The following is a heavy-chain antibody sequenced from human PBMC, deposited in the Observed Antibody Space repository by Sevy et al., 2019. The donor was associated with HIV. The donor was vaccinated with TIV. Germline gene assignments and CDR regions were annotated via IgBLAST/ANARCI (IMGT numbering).Heavy chain of an antibody. CDR2: IKRDGSER. Sequence: GGSLRLSCAASGFTFSNYWMTWVRQAPGKGLEWVANIKRDGSERYYVASVKGRFTISRDNPKNSLYLQMNSLRADDTAVYYCARDCSSTTCLWGLDVWGQGTTVTVSS. CDR1: GFTFSNYW. V-gene: IGHV3-7*03. J-gene: IGHJ6*02. CDR3: ARDCSSTTCLWGLDV. D-gene: IGHD2-2*01.